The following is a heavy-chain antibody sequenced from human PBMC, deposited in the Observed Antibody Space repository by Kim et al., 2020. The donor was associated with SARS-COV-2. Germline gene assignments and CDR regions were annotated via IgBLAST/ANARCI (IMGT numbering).Heavy chain of an antibody. CDR2: IIPILGIA. V-gene: IGHV1-69*04. J-gene: IGHJ5*02. CDR3: ARDGSGYDNVVVAATAPFDP. CDR1: GGTFSSYA. Sequence: SVKVSCKASGGTFSSYAISWVRQAPGQGLEWMGRIIPILGIANYAQKFQGRVTITADKSTSTAYMELSSLRSEDTAVYYCARDGSGYDNVVVAATAPFDPWGQGTLVTVSS. D-gene: IGHD2-15*01.